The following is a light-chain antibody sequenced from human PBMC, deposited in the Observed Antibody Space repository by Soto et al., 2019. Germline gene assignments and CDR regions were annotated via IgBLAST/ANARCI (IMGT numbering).Light chain of an antibody. CDR3: AAWDDSLGGHVV. J-gene: IGLJ2*01. Sequence: QSVLTQPPSASGTPGQRVAISCSGSSSNIGSNNVYWYQQLPGRAPKFLIYTDNQRPSGVPDRFSGSKFGSSASLAISGLRFEDEAYYYCAAWDDSLGGHVVFGGGTKLTVL. CDR1: SSNIGSNN. V-gene: IGLV1-47*02. CDR2: TDN.